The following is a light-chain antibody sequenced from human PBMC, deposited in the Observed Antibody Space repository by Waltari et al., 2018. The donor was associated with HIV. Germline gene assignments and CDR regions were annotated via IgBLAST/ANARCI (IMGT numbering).Light chain of an antibody. V-gene: IGLV7-43*01. CDR1: TGAVTIGNY. J-gene: IGLJ3*02. Sequence: QIVVTQEPSLTVSPGGTVTLTCASSTGAVTIGNYPSWFQRKPGQTPTALIYSTINRHSCTPARFSGSLLGDKGALTLSGVQPEDEAEYYCLLYYGGAWVFGGGTTLTVL. CDR2: STI. CDR3: LLYYGGAWV.